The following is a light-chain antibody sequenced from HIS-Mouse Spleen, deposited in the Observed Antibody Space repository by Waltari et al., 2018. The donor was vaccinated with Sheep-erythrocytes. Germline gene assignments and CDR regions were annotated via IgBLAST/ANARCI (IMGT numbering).Light chain of an antibody. V-gene: IGLV3-1*01. CDR3: QAWDSSTAV. CDR2: QYR. J-gene: IGLJ2*01. CDR1: KLGDKY. Sequence: SYELTQPPSVSVSPGQTASITCSGDKLGDKYACWYQQKPGQSPVLVIYQYRKRPSGSPERFSGSNSGNTATLTISGTQAMDEADYYCQAWDSSTAVFGGGTKLTVL.